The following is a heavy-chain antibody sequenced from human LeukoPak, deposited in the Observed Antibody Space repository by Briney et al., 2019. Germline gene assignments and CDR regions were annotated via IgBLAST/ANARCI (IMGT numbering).Heavy chain of an antibody. J-gene: IGHJ4*02. CDR1: GFTFSRHG. V-gene: IGHV3-33*01. CDR3: ARDISARYLDY. CDR2: IWYDGSNK. D-gene: IGHD6-6*01. Sequence: GGSLRLSCAAPGFTFSRHGMHWVRQAPGKGLEWVAVIWYDGSNKYYADSVKGRFTISRDNSKNTLYLLMNSLSAEDTAVYYCARDISARYLDYWGQGTLVTVSS.